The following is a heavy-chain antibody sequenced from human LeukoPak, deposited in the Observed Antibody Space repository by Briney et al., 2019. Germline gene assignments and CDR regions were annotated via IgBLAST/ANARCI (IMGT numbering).Heavy chain of an antibody. J-gene: IGHJ4*02. CDR1: GLTISNFW. D-gene: IGHD5-24*01. CDR3: VTDGDNWNYFEY. V-gene: IGHV3-7*01. Sequence: PGGSLRLSCAVSGLTISNFWMHWVRQAPGRGLERVAIIDKDGSEIKYGASVKGRFTLSRDNAKNSVYLQMNKLRTEDTALYYCVTDGDNWNYFEYWGEGTLVSVSS. CDR2: IDKDGSEI.